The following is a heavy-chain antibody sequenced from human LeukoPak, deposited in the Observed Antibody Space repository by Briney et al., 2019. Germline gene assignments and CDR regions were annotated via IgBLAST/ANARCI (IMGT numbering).Heavy chain of an antibody. CDR2: MNPNSGNT. V-gene: IGHV1-8*02. D-gene: IGHD1-26*01. CDR3: ARATSGSYGEFDY. Sequence: ASVKVSCKASGGTFSSYAINWVRQATGQGLEWMGWMNPNSGNTGYAQKFQGRVTMTRNTSISTAYMELSSLRSEDTAVYYCARATSGSYGEFDYWGQGTLVTVSS. CDR1: GGTFSSYA. J-gene: IGHJ4*02.